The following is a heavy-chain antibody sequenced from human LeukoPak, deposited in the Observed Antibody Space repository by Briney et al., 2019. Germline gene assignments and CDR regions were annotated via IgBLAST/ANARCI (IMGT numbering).Heavy chain of an antibody. CDR3: ARGFNGYYYYYGMDV. CDR2: MNPNSGNT. CDR1: GYTFTSYD. J-gene: IGHJ6*02. V-gene: IGHV1-8*01. Sequence: ASVKVSCKASGYTFTSYDINWVRQATGQGLEWMGWMNPNSGNTGYAQKFQGRVTMTRNTSISTAYMELSSLRSEDTAVYYCARGFNGYYYYYGMDVWGQGTTVTVSS.